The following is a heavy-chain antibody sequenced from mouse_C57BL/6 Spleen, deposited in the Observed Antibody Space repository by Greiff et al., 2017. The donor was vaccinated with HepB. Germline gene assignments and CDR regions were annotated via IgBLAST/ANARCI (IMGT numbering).Heavy chain of an antibody. CDR2: INPSSGYT. V-gene: IGHV1-4*01. J-gene: IGHJ2*01. CDR1: GYTFTSYT. D-gene: IGHD4-1*01. Sequence: QVQLKESGAELARPGASVKMSCKASGYTFTSYTMHWVKQRPGQGLEWIGYINPSSGYTKYNQKFKDKATLTADKSSSTAYMQLSSLTSEDSAVYYCARGRTGNDYWGQGTTLTVSS. CDR3: ARGRTGNDY.